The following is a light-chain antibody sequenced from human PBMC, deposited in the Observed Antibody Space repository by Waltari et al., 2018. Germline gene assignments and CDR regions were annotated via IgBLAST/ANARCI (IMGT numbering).Light chain of an antibody. V-gene: IGKV3-20*01. J-gene: IGKJ1*01. CDR1: QSVSRA. Sequence: EIVLTQSPGSLSSSPGERVTLSCRASQSVSRALAWYQQKPGQAPSLLIFGASNRATGIPDRFSGSGAEKDFSLTISRLEPEDFAVYYCQHYVRLPATFGRGTKVEIK. CDR3: QHYVRLPAT. CDR2: GAS.